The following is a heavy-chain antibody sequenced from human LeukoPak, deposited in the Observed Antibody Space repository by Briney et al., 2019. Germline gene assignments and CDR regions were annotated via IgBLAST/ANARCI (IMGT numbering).Heavy chain of an antibody. CDR1: GYTFTSYG. CDR2: ISAYNGNT. V-gene: IGHV1-18*01. D-gene: IGHD6-19*01. CDR3: ARDRNIAVAGTRDY. J-gene: IGHJ4*02. Sequence: GASVKVSCKASGYTFTSYGTSWVRQAPGQGLEWMGWISAYNGNTNYAQKLRGRVTMTTDTSTSTAYMELRSLRSDDTAVYYCARDRNIAVAGTRDYWGQGTLVTVSS.